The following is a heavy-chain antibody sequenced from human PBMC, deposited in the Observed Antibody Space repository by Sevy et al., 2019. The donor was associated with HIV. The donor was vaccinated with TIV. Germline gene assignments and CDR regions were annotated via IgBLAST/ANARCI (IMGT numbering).Heavy chain of an antibody. Sequence: GGSLRLSCAASGFTFSSYAMHWVRQAPGKGLEWVAVISYDGSNKYYADSVKGRFTISRDNSKNTLYLQMNSLRAEDTAVYYCARHLRADILSLWFGEIDYWGQGTLVTVSS. D-gene: IGHD3-10*01. J-gene: IGHJ4*02. CDR1: GFTFSSYA. CDR3: ARHLRADILSLWFGEIDY. CDR2: ISYDGSNK. V-gene: IGHV3-30-3*01.